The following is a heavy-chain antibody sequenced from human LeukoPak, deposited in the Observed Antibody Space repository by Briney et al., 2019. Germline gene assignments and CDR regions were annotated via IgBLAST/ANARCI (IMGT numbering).Heavy chain of an antibody. J-gene: IGHJ5*02. CDR2: IYTSGST. CDR1: GGSISSGSYY. V-gene: IGHV4-61*02. Sequence: PSQTLSLTCTVSGGSISSGSYYWSWIRQPAGKGLEWIGRIYTSGSTNYNPSLKSRVTISVDTSKNQFSLKLSSVTAADTAVYYCARGRRSAKMVRGDLGWFDPWGQGTLVTVSS. D-gene: IGHD3-10*01. CDR3: ARGRRSAKMVRGDLGWFDP.